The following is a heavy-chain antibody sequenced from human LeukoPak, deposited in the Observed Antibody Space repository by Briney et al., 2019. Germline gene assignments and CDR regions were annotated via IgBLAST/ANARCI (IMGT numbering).Heavy chain of an antibody. Sequence: PGGSLRLSCAASGFTFDDYAMHWVRQAPGKGLEWVSGISWNSGSIGYADSVKGRFTISRDNAKNSLYLQMNSLKTEDTAVYYCTTDIVVEVFGSAFDIWGQGTMVTVS. V-gene: IGHV3-9*01. CDR1: GFTFDDYA. D-gene: IGHD2-2*01. CDR3: TTDIVVEVFGSAFDI. CDR2: ISWNSGSI. J-gene: IGHJ3*02.